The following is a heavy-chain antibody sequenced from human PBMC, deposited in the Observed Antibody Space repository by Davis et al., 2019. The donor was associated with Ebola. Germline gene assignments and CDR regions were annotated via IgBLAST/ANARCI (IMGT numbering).Heavy chain of an antibody. CDR3: VRTPVKFGRLPRGQFDY. CDR2: VIPIFGAA. V-gene: IGHV1-69*13. J-gene: IGHJ4*02. CDR1: GGIFSTYG. D-gene: IGHD3-10*01. Sequence: SVKVSCKVSGGIFSTYGISWVRQAPGQGLAWMGGVIPIFGAAMYSPEFQDRVTINADEPTSTVYMELRSLRADDTAVYYCVRTPVKFGRLPRGQFDYWGQGALVTVSS.